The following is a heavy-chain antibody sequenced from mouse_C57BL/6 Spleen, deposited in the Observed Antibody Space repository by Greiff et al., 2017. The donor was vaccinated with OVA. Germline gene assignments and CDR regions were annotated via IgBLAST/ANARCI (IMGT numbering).Heavy chain of an antibody. V-gene: IGHV5-4*01. CDR3: AREGNGSSSWYFDV. CDR2: ISDGGSYT. Sequence: EVQLVESGGGLVKPGGSLKLSCAASGFTFSSYAMSWVRQTPEKRLEWVATISDGGSYTYYPDNVKGRFTISRDNAKNNLYLQMSHLKSEDTAMYYCAREGNGSSSWYFDVWGTGTTVTVSS. J-gene: IGHJ1*03. CDR1: GFTFSSYA. D-gene: IGHD1-1*01.